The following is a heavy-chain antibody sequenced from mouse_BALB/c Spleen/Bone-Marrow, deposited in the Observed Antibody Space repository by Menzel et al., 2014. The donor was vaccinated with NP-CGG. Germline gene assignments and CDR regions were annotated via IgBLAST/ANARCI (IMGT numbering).Heavy chain of an antibody. Sequence: QVQLQQFGAELVKPGASVKLSCKASGYTFTSYWMHWVKQRPGQGLEWIGEINPSNGRSNYSEKFKSKATLTVDKSSSTTYMQLSSLTSEDSAVYSCARYNAYDWYFDVWGAGTTVTVYS. CDR1: GYTFTSYW. D-gene: IGHD2-2*01. J-gene: IGHJ1*01. V-gene: IGHV1S81*02. CDR2: INPSNGRS. CDR3: ARYNAYDWYFDV.